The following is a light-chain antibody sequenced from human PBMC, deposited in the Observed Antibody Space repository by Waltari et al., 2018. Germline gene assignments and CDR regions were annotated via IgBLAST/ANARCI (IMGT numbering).Light chain of an antibody. CDR2: EDK. J-gene: IGLJ3*02. CDR1: SGSIAVNF. CDR3: QSYDTSNHGV. Sequence: FLLTQPPSVSESPGMTVTIYCTRSSGSIAVNFVQWYQQRPGSSPTPVIYEDKLRPSGVPDRFSGSIDSSSNSAFLTISGLTTEDEADYYCQSYDTSNHGVFGGGTKLTVL. V-gene: IGLV6-57*01.